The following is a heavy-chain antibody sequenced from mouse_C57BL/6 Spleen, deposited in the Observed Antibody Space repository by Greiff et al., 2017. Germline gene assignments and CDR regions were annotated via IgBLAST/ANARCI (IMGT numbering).Heavy chain of an antibody. CDR3: AIYGNYRYAMDD. Sequence: QVQLKQPGAELVMPGASVKLSCKASGYTFTSYWMHWVKQRPGQGLEWIGEIDPSDSYTNYNQKFKGKSTLTVDKSSSTAYMQLSSLTSEDSAVYYCAIYGNYRYAMDDWGQGTSVTVSS. D-gene: IGHD2-1*01. CDR1: GYTFTSYW. J-gene: IGHJ4*01. V-gene: IGHV1-69*01. CDR2: IDPSDSYT.